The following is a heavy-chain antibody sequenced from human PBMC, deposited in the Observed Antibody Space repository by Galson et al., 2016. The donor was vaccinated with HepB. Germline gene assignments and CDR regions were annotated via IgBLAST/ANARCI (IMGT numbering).Heavy chain of an antibody. CDR3: ARDQTLYDFWSGYHLDY. CDR2: ISDRSVYI. V-gene: IGHV3-21*01. D-gene: IGHD3-3*01. Sequence: SLRLSCAASGFSFNSYTMNWVRQAPGKGLEWVASISDRSVYIFYADSVKGRLTISRDNSKNTLYLQMHSLRPEDTAVYYCARDQTLYDFWSGYHLDYWGQGTLVTVSS. CDR1: GFSFNSYT. J-gene: IGHJ4*02.